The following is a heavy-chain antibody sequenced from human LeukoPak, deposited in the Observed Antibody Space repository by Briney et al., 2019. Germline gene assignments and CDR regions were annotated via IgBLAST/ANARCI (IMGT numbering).Heavy chain of an antibody. V-gene: IGHV1-3*04. Sequence: GASVKVSCKSSGFTFTNDGIHWVRQASGQRLEWMGWINTGNSNTKYSQKFQGRVTITRDTSASTVYMELSSLRSEDTAVYYCAREGLSVVLAAGTTTYYYYGMDVWGKGTTVTVSS. D-gene: IGHD6-13*01. CDR3: AREGLSVVLAAGTTTYYYYGMDV. J-gene: IGHJ6*04. CDR1: GFTFTNDG. CDR2: INTGNSNT.